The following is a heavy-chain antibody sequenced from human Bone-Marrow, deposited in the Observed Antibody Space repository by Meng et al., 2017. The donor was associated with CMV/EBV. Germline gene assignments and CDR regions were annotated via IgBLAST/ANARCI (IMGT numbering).Heavy chain of an antibody. J-gene: IGHJ4*02. D-gene: IGHD4-17*01. CDR3: ARVLFFGDPFDY. CDR1: GYNFIGYH. V-gene: IGHV1-2*02. Sequence: ASVKVSCKASGYNFIGYHIHWVRQAPGQGLEWMGWINPSSGVTKYAQRFQGRVTMTRDTSISTAYMELSSLRSDDTAEYYCARVLFFGDPFDYWGQGTLVTVSS. CDR2: INPSSGVT.